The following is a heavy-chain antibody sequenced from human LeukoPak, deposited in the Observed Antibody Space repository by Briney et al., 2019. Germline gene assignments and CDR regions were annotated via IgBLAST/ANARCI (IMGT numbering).Heavy chain of an antibody. J-gene: IGHJ5*02. CDR1: GYSFTSYW. V-gene: IGHV5-51*01. CDR3: ARQVAAAAPRDGDWFGP. D-gene: IGHD6-13*01. CDR2: IYPGDSDT. Sequence: GESLKISCKGSGYSFTSYWIGWVRQMPGKGLEWMGIIYPGDSDTRYSPSFQGQVTISADKSISTASLQWSSLKASDTARYYCARQVAAAAPRDGDWFGPWGQGTLVTVSS.